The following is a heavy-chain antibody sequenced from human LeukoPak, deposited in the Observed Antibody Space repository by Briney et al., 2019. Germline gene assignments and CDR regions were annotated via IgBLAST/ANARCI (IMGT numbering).Heavy chain of an antibody. CDR2: ISGDSITT. V-gene: IGHV3-48*02. CDR3: ARYFGDPQGMDV. Sequence: PGGSLRLSCAASGFIFSDYAMNWVRQAPGKGLEWISHISGDSITTYDADSVKGRFTISRDNVKNSLYLQMNSLRDEDTAVYYCARYFGDPQGMDVWGQGTTVTVSS. J-gene: IGHJ6*02. D-gene: IGHD3-10*01. CDR1: GFIFSDYA.